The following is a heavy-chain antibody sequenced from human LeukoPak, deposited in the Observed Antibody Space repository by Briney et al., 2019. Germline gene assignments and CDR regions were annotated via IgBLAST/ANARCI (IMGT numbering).Heavy chain of an antibody. D-gene: IGHD2-2*01. CDR3: ARFLGYCSSTSCLDAFDI. Sequence: PGESLKISCKGSGYSFTSYWIGWVRQMPGKGLEWMGIIYPGDSDTRYSPSFQGQVTISADKSISTAYLQWSSLKASDTAMYYCARFLGYCSSTSCLDAFDIWGQGTMVTVSS. CDR2: IYPGDSDT. CDR1: GYSFTSYW. J-gene: IGHJ3*02. V-gene: IGHV5-51*01.